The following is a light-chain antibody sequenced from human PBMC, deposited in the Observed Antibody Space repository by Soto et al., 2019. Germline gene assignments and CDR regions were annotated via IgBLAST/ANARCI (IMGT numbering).Light chain of an antibody. Sequence: DIVLTQSPGTLSLSPVERATLYCSSSQTVSTNYLAWYQQKPGQAPRLLIYDASSLESGVPSRFSGSGSGTDFTLTISSLQPEDFATYYCQQSYSTPLTFGGGTKVDIK. CDR3: QQSYSTPLT. J-gene: IGKJ4*01. CDR1: QTVSTNY. V-gene: IGKV3D-20*02. CDR2: DAS.